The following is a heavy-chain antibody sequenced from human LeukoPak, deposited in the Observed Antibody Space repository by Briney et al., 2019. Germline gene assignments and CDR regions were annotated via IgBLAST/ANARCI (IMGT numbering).Heavy chain of an antibody. J-gene: IGHJ4*02. Sequence: SETLSLTCTVSGGSISSGGYCWSWIRQHPGKGLEWIGYIYYSGSTYYNPSLKSRVTISVDTSKNQFSLKLSSVTAADTAVYYCARAPDYGDYVLLDYWGQGTLVTVSS. V-gene: IGHV4-31*03. D-gene: IGHD4-17*01. CDR1: GGSISSGGYC. CDR2: IYYSGST. CDR3: ARAPDYGDYVLLDY.